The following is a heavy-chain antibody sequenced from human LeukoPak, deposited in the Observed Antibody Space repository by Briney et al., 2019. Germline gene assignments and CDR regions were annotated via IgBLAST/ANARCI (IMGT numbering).Heavy chain of an antibody. Sequence: GGSLRLSCAASGFTFSSYGMHWVRQAPGKGLEWVAVISYDGSNKYYADSVKGRFTISRDNSKNTLYLQMNSLRAEDTAVYYCAKDSAYSSSWTRNYYYYYGMDVWGQGTTVTVSS. CDR2: ISYDGSNK. D-gene: IGHD6-13*01. CDR3: AKDSAYSSSWTRNYYYYYGMDV. CDR1: GFTFSSYG. J-gene: IGHJ6*02. V-gene: IGHV3-30*18.